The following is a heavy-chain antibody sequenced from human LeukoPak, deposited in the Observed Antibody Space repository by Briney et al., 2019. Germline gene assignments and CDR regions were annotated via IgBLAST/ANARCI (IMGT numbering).Heavy chain of an antibody. J-gene: IGHJ3*02. CDR2: ISAYNGNT. CDR3: ARDLPSLTVVTPEGDAFDI. Sequence: GASVKVSCKASGYTFTSYGFSWVRQAPGQGLEWMGWISAYNGNTNYAQKIQGRVTMTTDTSTNTAYMEMRSLRSDDTAVYYCARDLPSLTVVTPEGDAFDIWGQGTMVTVSS. V-gene: IGHV1-18*01. CDR1: GYTFTSYG. D-gene: IGHD4-23*01.